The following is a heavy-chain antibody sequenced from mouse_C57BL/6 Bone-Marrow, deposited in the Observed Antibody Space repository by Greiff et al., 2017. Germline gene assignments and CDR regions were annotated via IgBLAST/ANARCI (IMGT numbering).Heavy chain of an antibody. J-gene: IGHJ4*01. CDR2: IYPGSGST. Sequence: VKLQQPGAELVKPGASVKMSCKASGYTFTSYWITWVKQRPGQGLEWIGDIYPGSGSTNYNEKFKSKATLTVDTSSSTAYMQLSSLTSEDSAVYYCAGGGYGSLWAMDYWGQGTSVTVSS. V-gene: IGHV1-55*01. CDR1: GYTFTSYW. D-gene: IGHD1-1*01. CDR3: AGGGYGSLWAMDY.